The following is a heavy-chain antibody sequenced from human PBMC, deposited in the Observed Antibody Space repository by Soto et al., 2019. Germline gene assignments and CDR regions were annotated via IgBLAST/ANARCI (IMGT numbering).Heavy chain of an antibody. CDR2: VSAGGDMT. Sequence: ESGGHLVQPGGSLRLSCAASGFTFSSYAMSWVRQAPGKGLEWVSSVSAGGDMTYYSDSVKGRFTISRDNSNNALFLQMDSLIIEDTALYYWARGDRGGSGSPASYFYSGVDVWGQGATVTFS. V-gene: IGHV3-23*01. CDR1: GFTFSSYA. D-gene: IGHD3-10*01. J-gene: IGHJ6*02. CDR3: ARGDRGGSGSPASYFYSGVDV.